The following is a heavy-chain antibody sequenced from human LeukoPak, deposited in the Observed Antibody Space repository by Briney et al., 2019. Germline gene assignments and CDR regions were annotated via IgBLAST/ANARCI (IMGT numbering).Heavy chain of an antibody. CDR2: INHSGST. CDR1: GGSISGSSYY. CDR3: ARGSTDWLYRGPFYY. V-gene: IGHV4-39*07. D-gene: IGHD3-9*01. Sequence: TSSETLSLTCTVSGGSISGSSYYWGWIRQPPGKGLEWIGEINHSGSTNYNPSLKSRVTISVDTSKNQFSLKLSSVTAADTAVYYCARGSTDWLYRGPFYYWGQGTLVTVSS. J-gene: IGHJ4*02.